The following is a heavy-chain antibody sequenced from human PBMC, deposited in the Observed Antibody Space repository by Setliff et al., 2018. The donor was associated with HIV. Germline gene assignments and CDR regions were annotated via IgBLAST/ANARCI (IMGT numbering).Heavy chain of an antibody. D-gene: IGHD3-22*01. CDR1: GGTFSSYA. Sequence: SVKVSCKASGGTFSSYAISWVRQAPGQGLEWMGGIIPILGIANYAQKFQGRVTITADKSTSTAYMEVSSLRSEDTAVYYCARERPGDHYESTGYQLADWFDPWGQGTLVTVSS. J-gene: IGHJ5*02. V-gene: IGHV1-69*10. CDR2: IIPILGIA. CDR3: ARERPGDHYESTGYQLADWFDP.